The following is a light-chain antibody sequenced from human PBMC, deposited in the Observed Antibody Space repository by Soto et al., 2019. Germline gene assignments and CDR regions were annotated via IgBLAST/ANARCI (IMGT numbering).Light chain of an antibody. CDR1: SSDVGAYSY. CDR3: SSFAGSNILV. V-gene: IGLV2-8*01. J-gene: IGLJ3*02. Sequence: QSALTQPPSASGSPGQSVTISCTGTSSDVGAYSYVSWYQQHPGKAPKLIISDVSQRPSGVPDRFSGSKSGNTASLTVSGLQSEDEADYYCSSFAGSNILVFGGGTPVTVL. CDR2: DVS.